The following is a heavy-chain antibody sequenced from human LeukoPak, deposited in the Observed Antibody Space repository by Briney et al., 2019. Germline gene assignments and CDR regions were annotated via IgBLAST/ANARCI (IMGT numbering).Heavy chain of an antibody. J-gene: IGHJ6*02. Sequence: ASVKVSCKASGYTFTSYYMDWVRQAPGQVLEWMGIINPSRGSTSYAQKFQGRVTMTRNTSTSTVYMELSSLRSEDTAVYYCARQGYSSGWPNRKNYYYYGMDVWGQGTTVTVSS. D-gene: IGHD6-19*01. V-gene: IGHV1-46*01. CDR3: ARQGYSSGWPNRKNYYYYGMDV. CDR2: INPSRGST. CDR1: GYTFTSYY.